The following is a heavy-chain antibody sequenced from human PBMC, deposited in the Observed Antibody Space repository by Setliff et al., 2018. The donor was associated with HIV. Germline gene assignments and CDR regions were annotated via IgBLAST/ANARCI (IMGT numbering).Heavy chain of an antibody. D-gene: IGHD6-19*01. CDR1: GFTFSSYS. J-gene: IGHJ4*02. Sequence: GGSLRLSCAASGFTFSSYSMNWVRQAPGKGLEWVSSISSSSSYIYYADSVKGRFTISRDNAKNSLYLQMNSLRAEDTAVYYCAKDYSSGWFDYWGQGTLVTVSS. CDR3: AKDYSSGWFDY. CDR2: ISSSSSYI. V-gene: IGHV3-21*04.